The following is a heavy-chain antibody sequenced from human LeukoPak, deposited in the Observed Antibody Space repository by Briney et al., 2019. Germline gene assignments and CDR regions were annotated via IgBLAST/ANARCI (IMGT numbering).Heavy chain of an antibody. D-gene: IGHD3-10*01. CDR1: GFTSTDYY. CDR2: ISGSGGDE. J-gene: IGHJ1*01. CDR3: AFPVRFPGH. V-gene: IGHV3-11*01. Sequence: GGSLRLSCVVSGFTSTDYYMSWIRQAPGKGLEWVSYISGSGGDEQYADPVRGRFIISRDNAKDSLYLQMNSLRAEDTAVYYCAFPVRFPGHWGQGTLVTVSS.